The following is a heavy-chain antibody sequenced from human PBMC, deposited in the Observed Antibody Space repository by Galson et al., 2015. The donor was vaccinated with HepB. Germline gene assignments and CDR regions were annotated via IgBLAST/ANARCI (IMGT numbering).Heavy chain of an antibody. Sequence: SLRLSCAASGFIIRNYGMSWVRQAPGKGLEWVSTINDDGRNTHYADNVRGRFTISKDNARNSLFLQLNSLRAEDTAVYYCTRGFPYYNNELNDYWGQGTLVTVSS. V-gene: IGHV3-23*01. CDR3: TRGFPYYNNELNDY. J-gene: IGHJ4*02. D-gene: IGHD3-22*01. CDR1: GFIIRNYG. CDR2: INDDGRNT.